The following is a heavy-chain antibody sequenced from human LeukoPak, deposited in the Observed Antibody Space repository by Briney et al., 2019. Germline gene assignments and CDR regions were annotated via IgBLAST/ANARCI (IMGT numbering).Heavy chain of an antibody. D-gene: IGHD6-13*01. CDR3: ARDSSSWYSFDY. J-gene: IGHJ4*02. V-gene: IGHV4-34*01. CDR2: INHSGST. Sequence: PSETLSLTCAVYGGSFSGYYRSWIRQTPGKGLEWIGEINHSGSTNYNPSLKSRVTISVDTSKNQFSLKLSSVAAADTAVYYCARDSSSWYSFDYWGQGTLVTVSS. CDR1: GGSFSGYY.